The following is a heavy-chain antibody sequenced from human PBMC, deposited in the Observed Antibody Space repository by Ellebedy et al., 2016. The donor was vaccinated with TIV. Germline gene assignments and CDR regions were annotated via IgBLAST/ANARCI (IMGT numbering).Heavy chain of an antibody. D-gene: IGHD3-10*01. J-gene: IGHJ4*02. CDR2: INHAGSET. CDR1: GFSLSSFW. V-gene: IGHV3-7*03. Sequence: PGGSLRPSCAASGFSLSSFWMSWVRQAPGKGLESVANINHAGSETYYVDSVKGRFTISRDNAKNSLYLQMDSLRAEDTAVYCCARAPRGGTDYWGQGTLVTVSS. CDR3: ARAPRGGTDY.